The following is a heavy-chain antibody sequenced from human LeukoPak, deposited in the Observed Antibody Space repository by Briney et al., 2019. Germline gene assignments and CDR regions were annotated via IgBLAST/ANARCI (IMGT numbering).Heavy chain of an antibody. Sequence: ASVKVSCKASGYTFTSYGISWVRQAPGQGLEWMGWISAYNGNTNYAQKLQGRVTITTDTSTSTAYKELRSLRSDDTAVYYCARGDSGVVVTTYYYYYGMDVWGQGTTVTVSS. J-gene: IGHJ6*02. V-gene: IGHV1-18*01. CDR3: ARGDSGVVVTTYYYYYGMDV. CDR2: ISAYNGNT. CDR1: GYTFTSYG. D-gene: IGHD2-21*02.